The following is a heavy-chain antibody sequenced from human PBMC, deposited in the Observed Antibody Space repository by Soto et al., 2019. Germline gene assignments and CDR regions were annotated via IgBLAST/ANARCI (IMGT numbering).Heavy chain of an antibody. Sequence: GGSLRLSCAASGFTFSSYSMNWVRQAPGKGLEWVSSISSSSSYIYYADSVKGRFTISRDNAKNSLYLQMNSLRAEDTAVYYCARVKRYGSGSSSNYYYGMDVWGQGTTVTVS. CDR1: GFTFSSYS. V-gene: IGHV3-21*01. D-gene: IGHD3-10*01. CDR3: ARVKRYGSGSSSNYYYGMDV. CDR2: ISSSSSYI. J-gene: IGHJ6*02.